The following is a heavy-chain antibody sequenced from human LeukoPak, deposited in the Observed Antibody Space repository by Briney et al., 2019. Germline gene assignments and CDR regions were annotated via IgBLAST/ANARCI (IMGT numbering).Heavy chain of an antibody. V-gene: IGHV1-69*13. CDR2: IIPIFGTA. D-gene: IGHD3-22*01. Sequence: GASVKVSCKASGGTFSSYAISWVRQAPGQGLEWMGGIIPIFGTANYAQKFQGRVTITADESTSTAYMELSSLRSEDTAVYYCAREIMIVVGWFDPWGQGTLVTVSS. CDR1: GGTFSSYA. CDR3: AREIMIVVGWFDP. J-gene: IGHJ5*02.